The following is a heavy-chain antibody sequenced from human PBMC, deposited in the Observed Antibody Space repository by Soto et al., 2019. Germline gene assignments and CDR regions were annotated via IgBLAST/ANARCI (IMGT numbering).Heavy chain of an antibody. J-gene: IGHJ3*02. CDR1: GFTVSTSA. CDR3: AEGGVPSRGGTYGAFDI. Sequence: EVQLLESGGGLVQRGGSLRLSCAASGFTVSTSAMSWVRQAPGKGLQWVSSVLFTATDTYYADTVKGRFAISRDDSKNTLYLQMNSLSPGDTAIYYCAEGGVPSRGGTYGAFDIWGQGTALTVSS. V-gene: IGHV3-23*05. CDR2: VLFTATDT. D-gene: IGHD3-16*01.